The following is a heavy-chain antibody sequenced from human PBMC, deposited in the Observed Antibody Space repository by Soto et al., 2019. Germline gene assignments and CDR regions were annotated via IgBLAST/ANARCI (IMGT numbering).Heavy chain of an antibody. Sequence: QVQLQQWGAGLLKPSETLSLTCEIYGGSFSNYYWNWIRQPPGKGLEWMGKINHNGSTKYSPSLKSRLTRSVDTSKNQFSLKLISVTAADTAVYFCGRGRGYSNAWGSYYAGMDVWGQGTTVTVSS. V-gene: IGHV4-34*01. CDR1: GGSFSNYY. J-gene: IGHJ6*02. D-gene: IGHD6-19*01. CDR2: INHNGST. CDR3: GRGRGYSNAWGSYYAGMDV.